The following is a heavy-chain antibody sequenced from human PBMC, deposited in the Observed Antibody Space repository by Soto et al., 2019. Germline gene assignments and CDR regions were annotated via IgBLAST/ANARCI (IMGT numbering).Heavy chain of an antibody. CDR3: ARDLWGYCGTDCYPLDV. D-gene: IGHD2-21*02. J-gene: IGHJ6*02. V-gene: IGHV4-59*01. CDR2: MYNTGST. CDR1: GGSIRGYY. Sequence: SETLSLTCTISGGSIRGYYWSWIRQPPGKGLEWIGYMYNTGSTVYNPSFKSRVPISVDTSKNQFSLKLNSVTAADTAVYYCARDLWGYCGTDCYPLDVWGQGTTVTV.